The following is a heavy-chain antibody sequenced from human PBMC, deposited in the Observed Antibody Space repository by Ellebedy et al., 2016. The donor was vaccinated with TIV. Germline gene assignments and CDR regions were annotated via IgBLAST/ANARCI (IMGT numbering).Heavy chain of an antibody. J-gene: IGHJ5*02. V-gene: IGHV3-7*01. Sequence: PGGSLRLSCAASGFTFNKYWMIWVRQTGKGLEWVANIKQDGSEEFYVDSVKGRFTVSRNNAGNSLYLQMNSLRVEDTAIYYCARGSDSNNWYLNWFDPWGQGTLVTVSP. CDR1: GFTFNKYW. D-gene: IGHD6-13*01. CDR2: IKQDGSEE. CDR3: ARGSDSNNWYLNWFDP.